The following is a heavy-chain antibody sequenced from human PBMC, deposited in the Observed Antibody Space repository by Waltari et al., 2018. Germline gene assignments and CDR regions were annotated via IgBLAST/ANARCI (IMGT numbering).Heavy chain of an antibody. D-gene: IGHD2-8*01. V-gene: IGHV3-48*04. CDR3: ARDGPSAGQVYY. Sequence: EVQLVESGGGLVQPGGSLRLPCAASGFTFSSYSMNGVRQAPGKGVEWVSYISSSSTIYYADSVKGRFTISRDNAKNSLYLQMNSLRAEDTAVYYCARDGPSAGQVYYWGQGTLVTVSS. CDR1: GFTFSSYS. J-gene: IGHJ4*02. CDR2: ISSSSTI.